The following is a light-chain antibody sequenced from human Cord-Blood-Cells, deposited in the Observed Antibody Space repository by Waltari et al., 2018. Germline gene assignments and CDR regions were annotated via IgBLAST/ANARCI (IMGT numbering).Light chain of an antibody. CDR1: QSVSSN. J-gene: IGKJ2*03. V-gene: IGKV3-15*01. CDR2: GAS. CDR3: QQYNNWPYS. Sequence: EIVMTQSPATLSVSPGERATLSCRANQSVSSNLAWYQQKPGQAPRRLIYGASTRATGIPARFSGSGSGTEFTLTISSLQSEDFAVYYCQQYNNWPYSFGQGTKLEIK.